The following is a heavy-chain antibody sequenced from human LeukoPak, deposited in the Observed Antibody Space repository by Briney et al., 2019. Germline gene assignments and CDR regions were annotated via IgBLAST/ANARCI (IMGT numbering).Heavy chain of an antibody. V-gene: IGHV1-69*02. CDR1: GGTFSSYT. CDR2: IIPTLGIA. J-gene: IGHJ4*02. Sequence: GSSVKVSCKASGGTFSSYTISWVRQAPGQGLEWMGRIIPTLGIANYAQKFQGRVTITADKSTSTAYMELSSLRSEDTAVYYCARGPAAKLDYWGQGTLVTVSS. CDR3: ARGPAAKLDY. D-gene: IGHD2-2*01.